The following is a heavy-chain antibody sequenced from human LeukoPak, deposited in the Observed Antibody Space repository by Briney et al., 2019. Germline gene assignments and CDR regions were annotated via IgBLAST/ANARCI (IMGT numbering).Heavy chain of an antibody. CDR1: GYTFTSYD. J-gene: IGHJ6*02. CDR3: AREAPRVVWLGTYYYGMDV. Sequence: ASVKVSCKASGYTFTSYDISWVRQAPGQGLEWMGWISAYNGNTNQAQKLQGRVTMTTDTSTSTAYMELRSLTSDETAVYYCAREAPRVVWLGTYYYGMDVWGQGTTVTVSS. CDR2: ISAYNGNT. D-gene: IGHD6-19*01. V-gene: IGHV1-18*01.